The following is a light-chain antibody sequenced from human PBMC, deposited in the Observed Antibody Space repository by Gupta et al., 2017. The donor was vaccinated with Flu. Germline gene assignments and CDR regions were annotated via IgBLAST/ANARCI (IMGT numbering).Light chain of an antibody. J-gene: IGKJ4*01. V-gene: IGKV1-9*01. CDR3: RPLN. CDR1: QGIENY. CDR2: AAY. Sequence: DIQSTHSPSFLPASVGDRVTITCRATQGIENYVAADQQKPGKAPKPLISAAYTLQSGVGDRFSGSGSGTDCTLTIGRLESEDFATYEGRPLNFGGGTKVEIK.